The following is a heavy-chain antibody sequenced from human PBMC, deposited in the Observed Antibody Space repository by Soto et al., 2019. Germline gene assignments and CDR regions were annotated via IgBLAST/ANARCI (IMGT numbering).Heavy chain of an antibody. V-gene: IGHV1-2*02. CDR3: ARVIEYYYASWGHRGFDP. Sequence: ASVKVSCKASEYTFTGYSIPWVRQAPGQGLEWMGWISTNSGGPNYAQKFQGRVTMTRDTSISTAYMELSKLRSDDTAVYYCARVIEYYYASWGHRGFDPWGQGTLVTVSS. CDR1: EYTFTGYS. J-gene: IGHJ5*02. CDR2: ISTNSGGP. D-gene: IGHD3-10*01.